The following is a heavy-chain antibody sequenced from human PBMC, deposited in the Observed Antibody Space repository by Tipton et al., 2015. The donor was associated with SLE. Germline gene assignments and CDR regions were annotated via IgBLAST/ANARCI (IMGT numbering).Heavy chain of an antibody. Sequence: TLSLTCTVSGGSISTSSYYWGWIRQPPGKGLEWIGNIYYSGSTYYNPSLKSRVTISVDTSKNQFSLKLSSVTAADTAVYYCARGLTGGFHYFDSWGQGTLVTVSS. CDR1: GGSISTSSYY. D-gene: IGHD7-27*01. CDR2: IYYSGST. J-gene: IGHJ4*02. CDR3: ARGLTGGFHYFDS. V-gene: IGHV4-39*01.